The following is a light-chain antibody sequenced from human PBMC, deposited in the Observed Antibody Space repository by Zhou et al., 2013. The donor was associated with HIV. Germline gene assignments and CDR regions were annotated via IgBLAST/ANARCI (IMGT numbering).Light chain of an antibody. J-gene: IGKJ4*01. CDR3: QQYKIYPLT. V-gene: IGKV1-39*01. Sequence: DIQMTQSPSSLSASVGDRVTIACRASQNINTFLNWYQQKPGKAPELLIYAASSLQSGVPSRFSGSGSGTDFTLTISSLQPEDFATYYCQQYKIYPLTFGGGTKVEIK. CDR1: QNINTF. CDR2: AAS.